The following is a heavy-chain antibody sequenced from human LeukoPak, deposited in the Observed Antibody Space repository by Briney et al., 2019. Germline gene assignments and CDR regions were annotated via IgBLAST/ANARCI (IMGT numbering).Heavy chain of an antibody. CDR2: ISYDGSNK. V-gene: IGHV3-30*04. Sequence: PGGSLRLSCAASGFTFSSYAMLWARQAPGKGLEWVAVISYDGSNKYYADSVKGRFTISRDNSKNTLYLQMNRLRAEDTAVYYCARPLPTGYSGYEAPDYWGQGTLVTVSS. J-gene: IGHJ4*02. CDR3: ARPLPTGYSGYEAPDY. D-gene: IGHD5-12*01. CDR1: GFTFSSYA.